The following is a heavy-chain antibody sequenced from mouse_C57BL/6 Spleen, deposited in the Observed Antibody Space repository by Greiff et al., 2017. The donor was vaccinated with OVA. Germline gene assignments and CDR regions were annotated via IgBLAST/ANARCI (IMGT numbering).Heavy chain of an antibody. CDR1: GYAFSSYW. Sequence: QVHVKQSGAELVKPGASVKISCKASGYAFSSYWMNWVKQRPGQGLEWIGQIYPGDGDTNYNGKFKGKATLTADKSSSTAYMQLSSLTSEDSAVFFGAREGYDEGVYAMDYWGQGTSVTVSS. CDR3: AREGYDEGVYAMDY. D-gene: IGHD2-2*01. CDR2: IYPGDGDT. J-gene: IGHJ4*01. V-gene: IGHV1-80*01.